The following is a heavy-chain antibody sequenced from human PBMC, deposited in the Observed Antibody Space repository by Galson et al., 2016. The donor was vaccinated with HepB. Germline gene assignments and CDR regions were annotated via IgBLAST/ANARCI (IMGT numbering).Heavy chain of an antibody. J-gene: IGHJ5*02. D-gene: IGHD3/OR15-3a*01. CDR1: GFPFDDYA. V-gene: IGHV3-9*01. CDR2: ISWNSVYI. Sequence: SLRLSCAASGFPFDDYAMHWVRQAPGKGLEWVSGISWNSVYIAYADSVKGRFTISRDNAKNSLYLQMNGLRTEDTAFDYCAKGGLSPVEPTWGRGILVTVSS. CDR3: AKGGLSPVEPT.